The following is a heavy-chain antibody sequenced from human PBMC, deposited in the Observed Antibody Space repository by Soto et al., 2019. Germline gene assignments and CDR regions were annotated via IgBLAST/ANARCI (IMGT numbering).Heavy chain of an antibody. CDR2: IYYSGST. V-gene: IGHV4-59*12. CDR1: GDSIGGYD. D-gene: IGHD1-20*01. Sequence: TLTCTGSGDSIGGYDWSWIRQPPGKGLEWIGYIYYSGSTNYNPSLKSRVTISVDTSKNQFSLKLSSVTAADTAVYYCAREVSKPDYWGQGTLVTVSS. CDR3: AREVSKPDY. J-gene: IGHJ4*02.